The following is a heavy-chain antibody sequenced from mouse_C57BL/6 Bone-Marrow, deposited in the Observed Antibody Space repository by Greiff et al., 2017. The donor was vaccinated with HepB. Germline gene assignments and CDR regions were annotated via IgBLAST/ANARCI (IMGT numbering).Heavy chain of an antibody. Sequence: EVKLMESGGDLVKPGGSLKLSCAASGFTFSSYGMSWVRQTPDKRLEWVATISSGGSYTYYPDSVKGRFTISRDNAKNTLYLQMSSLKSEDTAMYYCARHPLFTTVVATDAMDYWGQGTSVTVSS. D-gene: IGHD1-1*01. V-gene: IGHV5-6*01. J-gene: IGHJ4*01. CDR2: ISSGGSYT. CDR3: ARHPLFTTVVATDAMDY. CDR1: GFTFSSYG.